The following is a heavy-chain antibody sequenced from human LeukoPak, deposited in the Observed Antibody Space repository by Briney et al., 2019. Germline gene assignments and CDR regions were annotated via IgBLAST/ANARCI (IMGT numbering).Heavy chain of an antibody. J-gene: IGHJ4*02. CDR3: AMHDSSGYFSFDY. V-gene: IGHV3-53*01. D-gene: IGHD3-22*01. CDR2: IYSGGDT. Sequence: GGSLRLSCAASGFTFSSYAMHWVRQAPGKGLEWVSVIYSGGDTYYADSVKGRFTISRDNSKNTLYLQMNSLRAEDTAVYYCAMHDSSGYFSFDYWGQGTLVTVSS. CDR1: GFTFSSYA.